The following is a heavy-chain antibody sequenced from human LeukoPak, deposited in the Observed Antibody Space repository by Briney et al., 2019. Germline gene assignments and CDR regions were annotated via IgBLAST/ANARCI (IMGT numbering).Heavy chain of an antibody. J-gene: IGHJ4*02. Sequence: GGPLRLSCAASGFTFSSYSMNWVRQAPGKGLEWVSSISSSSSYIYYADSVKGRFTISRDNAKNSLYLQMNSLRAEDTAVYYCASAEGVVTADYWGQGTLVTVSS. CDR3: ASAEGVVTADY. CDR2: ISSSSSYI. CDR1: GFTFSSYS. V-gene: IGHV3-21*01. D-gene: IGHD2-21*02.